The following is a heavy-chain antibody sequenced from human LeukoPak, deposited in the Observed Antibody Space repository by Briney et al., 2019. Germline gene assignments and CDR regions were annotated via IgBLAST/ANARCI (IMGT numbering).Heavy chain of an antibody. CDR2: IKQDGSEK. CDR3: ARPGSGWYPYYFDY. V-gene: IGHV3-7*01. CDR1: GFTFSSFW. D-gene: IGHD6-19*01. J-gene: IGHJ4*02. Sequence: PGGSLRLSCAASGFTFSSFWMSWVRQAPGKGLEWVANIKQDGSEKYYVDSVKGRFTISRDNAKNSLYLQMNSLRAEDTAVYYCARPGSGWYPYYFDYWGQGTLVTVSS.